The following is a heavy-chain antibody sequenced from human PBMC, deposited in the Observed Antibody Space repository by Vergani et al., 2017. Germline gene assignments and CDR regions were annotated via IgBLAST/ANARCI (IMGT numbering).Heavy chain of an antibody. CDR3: ARDRYYCGSGSTKGDYGIDV. V-gene: IGHV1-18*01. J-gene: IGHJ6*02. Sequence: QVQLVQSGAEVKKPGASVKVSCKASGYTFTSYGISWVRQAPGQGLEWMGWISAYNGNTNYAQKLQGRVTMTTDTSTSTAYMELRSLRSDDTAVYYGARDRYYCGSGSTKGDYGIDVWGQGTTVTVSS. CDR1: GYTFTSYG. CDR2: ISAYNGNT. D-gene: IGHD3-10*01.